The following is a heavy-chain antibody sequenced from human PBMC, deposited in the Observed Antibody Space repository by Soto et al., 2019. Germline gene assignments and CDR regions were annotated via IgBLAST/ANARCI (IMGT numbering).Heavy chain of an antibody. CDR2: ISSSGAGT. Sequence: ESVGGLVQPGGSLRLSCAASGFPLTTYAMSWVRQAPGKGLEWVSAISSSGAGTFYADSVKGRFTISRDNSKNTLYLQMNSLRAEDTAVYYCAKKGYCSGESCYAFDYWGQGTLVTVSS. CDR1: GFPLTTYA. CDR3: AKKGYCSGESCYAFDY. D-gene: IGHD2-15*01. V-gene: IGHV3-23*01. J-gene: IGHJ4*02.